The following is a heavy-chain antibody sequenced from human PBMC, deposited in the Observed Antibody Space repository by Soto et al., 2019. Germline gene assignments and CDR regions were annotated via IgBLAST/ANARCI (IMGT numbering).Heavy chain of an antibody. CDR3: ARDRGYCINGLCYSSLDY. CDR2: INPNSGGT. J-gene: IGHJ4*02. CDR1: GYTFTGQY. Sequence: ASVKVSCKASGYTFTGQYIHWVRQAPGQGLEWMGWINPNSGGTNYAQMFQGSVTMTRDTSISTAYMELSSLRSDDTAVYYCARDRGYCINGLCYSSLDYWGQGTLVTVSS. V-gene: IGHV1-2*02. D-gene: IGHD2-8*01.